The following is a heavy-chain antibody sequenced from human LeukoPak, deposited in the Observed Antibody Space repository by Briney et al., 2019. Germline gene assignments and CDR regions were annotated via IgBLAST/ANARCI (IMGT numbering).Heavy chain of an antibody. CDR3: ARDATYYYDSSGYYYEHYWYFDL. J-gene: IGHJ2*01. CDR1: GGSISSYY. CDR2: IYYSGST. Sequence: SETLSLTCAVAGGSISSYYWSWIRQPPGKGLEWIGYIYYSGSTNYNPSLKSRVTISVDTSKNQFSLKLSSVTAADTAVYYCARDATYYYDSSGYYYEHYWYFDLWGRGTLVTVSS. V-gene: IGHV4-59*01. D-gene: IGHD3-22*01.